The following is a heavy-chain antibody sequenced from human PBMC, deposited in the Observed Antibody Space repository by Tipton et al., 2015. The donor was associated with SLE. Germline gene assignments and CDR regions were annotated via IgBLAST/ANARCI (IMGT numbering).Heavy chain of an antibody. D-gene: IGHD6-6*01. CDR2: INHSGST. CDR3: AREGVYSNYMDV. J-gene: IGHJ6*03. Sequence: TLSLTCAVYGGSFSGYYWSWIRQPPGKGLEWIGEINHSGSTNYNPSLKSRVTISVDTSKNQFSLKLSSVTAADTAVYYCAREGVYSNYMDVWGKGTTVTVSS. CDR1: GGSFSGYY. V-gene: IGHV4-34*01.